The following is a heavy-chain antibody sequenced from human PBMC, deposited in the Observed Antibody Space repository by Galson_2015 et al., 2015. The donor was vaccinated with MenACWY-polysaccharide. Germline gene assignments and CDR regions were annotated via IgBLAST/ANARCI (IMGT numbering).Heavy chain of an antibody. V-gene: IGHV1-8*01. CDR2: MNPNSGNT. CDR1: GYTFTNYD. D-gene: IGHD5-18*01. CDR3: ARIIARKYTFADS. Sequence: SVKVSCKASGYTFTNYDINWVRQATGQGLEWMGWMNPNSGNTGYAQKFQGRVTMTSNSAMSTAYMELRSLRPEDTAVYYCARIIARKYTFADSWGQGTLVTVSS. J-gene: IGHJ4*02.